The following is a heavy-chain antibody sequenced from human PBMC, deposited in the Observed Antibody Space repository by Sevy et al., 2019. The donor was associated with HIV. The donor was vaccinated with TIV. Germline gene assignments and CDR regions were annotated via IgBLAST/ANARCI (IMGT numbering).Heavy chain of an antibody. V-gene: IGHV3-23*01. CDR1: GFTFSSYA. CDR2: ISGSGGST. CDR3: AKGPAGYYYMDV. J-gene: IGHJ6*03. Sequence: GGSLRLSCAASGFTFSSYAMNWVRQAPGKGLEWVSGISGSGGSTYYADSVKGRFTISGDNSKNTLYLQMNSLRAEDTAVYYCAKGPAGYYYMDVWGKGTTVTVSS.